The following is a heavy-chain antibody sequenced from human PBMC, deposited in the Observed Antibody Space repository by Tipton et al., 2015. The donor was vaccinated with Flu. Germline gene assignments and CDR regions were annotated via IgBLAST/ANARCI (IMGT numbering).Heavy chain of an antibody. Sequence: SLRLSCAASGFTFSSYAMSCVRQAPGKGLEWVSAISGSGGSTYYADSVQGRFTISRDNSKNTLYLQMNSLRAEDTAVYYCAKGRVSSWFFDLWGRGTLVTVSS. CDR1: GFTFSSYA. D-gene: IGHD2-8*01. CDR2: ISGSGGST. V-gene: IGHV3-23*01. CDR3: AKGRVSSWFFDL. J-gene: IGHJ2*01.